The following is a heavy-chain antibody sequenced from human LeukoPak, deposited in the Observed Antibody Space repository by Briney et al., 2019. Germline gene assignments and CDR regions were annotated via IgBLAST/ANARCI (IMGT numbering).Heavy chain of an antibody. CDR2: ISGSGGST. J-gene: IGHJ4*02. V-gene: IGHV3-23*01. CDR1: GFTFSSYA. Sequence: PGGSLRLSCAASGFTFSSYAMSWVRQAPGKGLEWVSAISGSGGSTYYADSVKGRFTISRDNSKNTLYLQMNSLRAGDTAVYYCARVPGYDSGGYFDYWGQGTLVTVSS. D-gene: IGHD3-22*01. CDR3: ARVPGYDSGGYFDY.